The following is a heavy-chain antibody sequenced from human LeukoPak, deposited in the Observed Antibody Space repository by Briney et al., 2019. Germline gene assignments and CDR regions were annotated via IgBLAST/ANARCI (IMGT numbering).Heavy chain of an antibody. CDR1: GYSISSGYY. CDR3: ARYGGSGSYGNYYYYYMDV. V-gene: IGHV4-38-2*02. CDR2: IYHSGST. J-gene: IGHJ6*03. Sequence: SETLSLTCTVSGYSISSGYYWGWIRQPPGKGLEWIGSIYHSGSTNYNPSLKSRVTISVDTSKNQFSLKLSSVTAADTAVYYCARYGGSGSYGNYYYYYMDVWGKGTTVTISS. D-gene: IGHD3-10*01.